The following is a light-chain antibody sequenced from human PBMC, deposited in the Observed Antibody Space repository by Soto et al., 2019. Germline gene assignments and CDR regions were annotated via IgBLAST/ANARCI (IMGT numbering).Light chain of an antibody. Sequence: DIQMTQSPSSLSASVGDRVTITCRASQTVSTWLAWFQQRPGRTPKILIYKASTLDRGVPSRFSGSGSGTEFTLTISSLQPDDFATYYCQHYNSYSEAFGQGTKVDIK. CDR3: QHYNSYSEA. J-gene: IGKJ1*01. V-gene: IGKV1-5*03. CDR2: KAS. CDR1: QTVSTW.